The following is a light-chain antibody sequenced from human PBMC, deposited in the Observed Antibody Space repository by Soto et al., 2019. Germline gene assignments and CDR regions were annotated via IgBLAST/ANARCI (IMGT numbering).Light chain of an antibody. J-gene: IGLJ1*01. CDR2: DVT. Sequence: QSVLAQPASVSGSPGQSITISCTGTSSDVGNNNYVSWYQHNPGRAPKVMICDVTNRPSGVSNRFSGSKSGNTASPTISGLQAEDEADYYCSSFTGSSYVFGTGTKGTVL. V-gene: IGLV2-14*03. CDR3: SSFTGSSYV. CDR1: SSDVGNNNY.